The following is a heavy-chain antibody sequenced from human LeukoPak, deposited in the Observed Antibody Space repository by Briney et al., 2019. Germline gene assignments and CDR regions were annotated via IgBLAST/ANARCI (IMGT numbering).Heavy chain of an antibody. CDR2: IKQDGSEK. D-gene: IGHD3-9*01. Sequence: GGSLRLSCAASGFTFSSYWMSWVRQAPGKGLEWAANIKQDGSEKYYVDSVKGRFTISRDNAKNSLYLQMNSLRAEDTAVYYCARDMYDILTGYYSPFDYWGQGTLVTVSS. CDR1: GFTFSSYW. CDR3: ARDMYDILTGYYSPFDY. V-gene: IGHV3-7*01. J-gene: IGHJ4*02.